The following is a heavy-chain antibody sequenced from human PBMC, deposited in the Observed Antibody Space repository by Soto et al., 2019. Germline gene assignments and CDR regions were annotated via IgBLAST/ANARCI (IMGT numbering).Heavy chain of an antibody. CDR3: ARDRGASSGYYPYWFDP. D-gene: IGHD3-22*01. V-gene: IGHV1-69*12. Sequence: QVQLVQSGAEVKKPGSSVKVSCKASGGTFSSYAISWVRHAPGQVLECMGEIIPSFGTANYAQKFQGRVTITADETTSTAYMELSSLRSEDTAVYDCARDRGASSGYYPYWFDPWGQGTLVSVSS. CDR1: GGTFSSYA. CDR2: IIPSFGTA. J-gene: IGHJ5*02.